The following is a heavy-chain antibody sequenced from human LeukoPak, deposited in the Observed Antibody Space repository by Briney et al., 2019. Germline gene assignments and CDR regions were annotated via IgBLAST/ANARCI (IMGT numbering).Heavy chain of an antibody. D-gene: IGHD5-18*01. CDR2: IIGDGSST. J-gene: IGHJ4*01. V-gene: IGHV3-74*01. Sequence: GRSLRLSCAASGFTFSSYWMHWVRQAPGKGPVWVSLIIGDGSSTSYADSVKGRFTISRDNAKNTLYLQMNSLRGEDTAVYYCARDRGYGIGREYWGQGTLVTVSS. CDR3: ARDRGYGIGREY. CDR1: GFTFSSYW.